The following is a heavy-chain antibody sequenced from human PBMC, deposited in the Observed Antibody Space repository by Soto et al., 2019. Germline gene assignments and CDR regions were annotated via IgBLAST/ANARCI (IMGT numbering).Heavy chain of an antibody. V-gene: IGHV1-69*02. J-gene: IGHJ4*02. CDR3: ATSXGXGSRAFDY. CDR2: FNPILSFS. Sequence: QVQLVQSGAEVKKPGSSVKVSCKASGDTFNFYTINWVRQAPGLGLEWMGRFNPILSFSNSALKFQGRVTLTADKSTSTAYMVLSSLRSEDTAIYYCATSXGXGSRAFDYWGQGALVTVSS. D-gene: IGHD3-10*01. CDR1: GDTFNFYT.